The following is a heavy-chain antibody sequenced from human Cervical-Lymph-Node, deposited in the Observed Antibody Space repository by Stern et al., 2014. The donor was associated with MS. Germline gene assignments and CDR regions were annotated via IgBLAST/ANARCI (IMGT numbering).Heavy chain of an antibody. Sequence: QVQLQESGPGLVKPSGTLSLTCAVSGGSISNTNWWGWVRQTPGMGLEWIGEIYHSGTTNFSPSLKSRVTMSVDKSKNHFSLELKSVTAADTAIYYCARVNSGYNWFDYWGQGTPVTVSS. CDR1: GGSISNTNW. CDR2: IYHSGTT. V-gene: IGHV4-4*02. D-gene: IGHD3-22*01. CDR3: ARVNSGYNWFDY. J-gene: IGHJ5*01.